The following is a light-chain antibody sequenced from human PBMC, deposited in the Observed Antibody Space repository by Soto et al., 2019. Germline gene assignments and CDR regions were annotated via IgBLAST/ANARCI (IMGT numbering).Light chain of an antibody. CDR2: DVS. J-gene: IGLJ2*01. CDR3: CSYAGSYTPVV. CDR1: SSDVGGYNY. Sequence: QSALTQPRSVSGSPVQSVTISCTGTSSDVGGYNYVSWYQQHPGKAPKLMIYDVSKRPSGVPDRFSGSKSGNTASLTISGLQAEDEADYYCCSYAGSYTPVVFGGETKVTVL. V-gene: IGLV2-11*01.